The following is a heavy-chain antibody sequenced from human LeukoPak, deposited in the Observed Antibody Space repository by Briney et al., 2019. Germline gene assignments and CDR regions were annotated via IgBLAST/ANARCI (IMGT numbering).Heavy chain of an antibody. Sequence: SETLSLTCTVSGGSISSSSYYWGWIRQPPGKGLEWIGSIYYSGSTYYNPSLKSRVTISVDTSKNQFSLKLSSVTAADTAVYYCARDPFSYYYGSGSSSFDYWGQGTLVTVSS. D-gene: IGHD3-10*01. V-gene: IGHV4-39*07. CDR3: ARDPFSYYYGSGSSSFDY. J-gene: IGHJ4*02. CDR2: IYYSGST. CDR1: GGSISSSSYY.